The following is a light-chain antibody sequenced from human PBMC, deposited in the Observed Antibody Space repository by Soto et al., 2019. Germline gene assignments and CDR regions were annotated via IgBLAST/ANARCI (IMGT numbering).Light chain of an antibody. J-gene: IGLJ2*01. V-gene: IGLV4-69*01. CDR3: QTWGAGSVV. CDR1: SEHSTYA. CDR2: IYSDGSH. Sequence: QLVLTQSPSASASLGASVKVTCTLNSEHSTYAIAWHRQQPEKGPRYLMRIYSDGSHVRGDGIPDRFLGSSSGAKRHIAISSLQSDDEAEYYCQTWGAGSVVFGGGTKRTVL.